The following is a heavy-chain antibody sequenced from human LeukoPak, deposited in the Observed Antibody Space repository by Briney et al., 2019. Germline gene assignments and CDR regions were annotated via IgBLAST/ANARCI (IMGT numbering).Heavy chain of an antibody. CDR2: ISGSGGST. Sequence: GGSLILSCAASGFTFSSNAMCWVRQAPGKGLEWVSTISGSGGSTYYADSVKGRFTVSRDNSKNTLYLQMHSLRAEDTAVYYCAKGPRVAPGYFDLWGRGTLVTVSS. J-gene: IGHJ2*01. V-gene: IGHV3-23*01. CDR3: AKGPRVAPGYFDL. D-gene: IGHD2-15*01. CDR1: GFTFSSNA.